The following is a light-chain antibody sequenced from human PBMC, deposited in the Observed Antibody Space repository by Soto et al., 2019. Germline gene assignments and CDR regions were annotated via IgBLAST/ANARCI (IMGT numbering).Light chain of an antibody. Sequence: EIVLTQSPGTLSLSPGERATLSCRASQSVSSDSLAWYQQRPGQAPRLLIFGGDRRVTGIPDRLSASGSGTDFTLTIYSLEPEDFGVYYCQQYGNSRWTFGQGTKVDIK. V-gene: IGKV3-20*01. J-gene: IGKJ1*01. CDR3: QQYGNSRWT. CDR2: GGD. CDR1: QSVSSDS.